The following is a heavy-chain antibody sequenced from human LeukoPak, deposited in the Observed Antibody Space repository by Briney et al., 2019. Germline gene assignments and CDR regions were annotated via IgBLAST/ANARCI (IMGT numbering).Heavy chain of an antibody. CDR1: GGSFGGYY. CDR2: INHSGST. Sequence: SETLSLTCAVYGGSFGGYYWSWIRQPPGKGLEWIGEINHSGSTNYNPSLKSRVTISVDTSKNQFSLKLSSVTAADTAVYYCAREGWKGFDPWGQGTLVTVSS. J-gene: IGHJ5*02. CDR3: AREGWKGFDP. V-gene: IGHV4-34*01. D-gene: IGHD1-1*01.